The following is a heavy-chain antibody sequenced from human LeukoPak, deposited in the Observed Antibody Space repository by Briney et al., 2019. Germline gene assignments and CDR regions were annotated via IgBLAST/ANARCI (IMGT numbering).Heavy chain of an antibody. J-gene: IGHJ4*02. CDR1: GFTFNTYA. CDR3: ARGPDSITIFGVVNTPFDY. V-gene: IGHV3-30*04. D-gene: IGHD3-3*01. Sequence: GGSLRPSCAASGFTFNTYAIHWVRQAPGKGLEWVAVISYDGSNKDYTDSVKGRFTISRDNSKSTLYLHMNSLRAEDTAVYYCARGPDSITIFGVVNTPFDYWGQGTLVTVSS. CDR2: ISYDGSNK.